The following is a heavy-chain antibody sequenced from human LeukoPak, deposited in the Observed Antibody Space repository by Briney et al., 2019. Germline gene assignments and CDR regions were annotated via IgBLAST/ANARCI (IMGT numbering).Heavy chain of an antibody. CDR2: IYYRGST. CDR3: ARGTMTTVTYYFDY. J-gene: IGHJ4*02. D-gene: IGHD4-17*01. CDR1: GGSISSSNYY. V-gene: IGHV4-39*01. Sequence: SETLSLTCTVSGGSISSSNYYWGWIRQPPGKGLEWIGSIYYRGSTYYNPSLKSRITISVDTSKNQFSLKLSSVTAADTAVYYCARGTMTTVTYYFDYWGQGTLVTASS.